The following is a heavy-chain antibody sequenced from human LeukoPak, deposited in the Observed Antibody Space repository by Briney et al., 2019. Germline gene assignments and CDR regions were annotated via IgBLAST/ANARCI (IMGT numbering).Heavy chain of an antibody. D-gene: IGHD3-16*01. V-gene: IGHV3-30*01. Sequence: GRSLRLSCAASGFTFNRYSMLWVRQAPGKGPEWLAVISYDGGITHYADSVKDRFTISRDNSKKTLFLQLNSLRGDDTAVYYCARDSTYFYDGGSSGPHYFDYWGQGTLVTVSS. CDR1: GFTFNRYS. CDR3: ARDSTYFYDGGSSGPHYFDY. CDR2: ISYDGGIT. J-gene: IGHJ4*02.